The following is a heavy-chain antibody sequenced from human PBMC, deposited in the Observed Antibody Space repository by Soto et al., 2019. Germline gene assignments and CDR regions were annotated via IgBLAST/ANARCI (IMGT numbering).Heavy chain of an antibody. V-gene: IGHV1-3*01. Sequence: GASVKVSCKAPGFTFTSSAMQWVRQARGQRLEWMGWIDVGNGNTKYSQKFQGRVTITRDTSARIAYMELSSLRSEDTAVYYCASLQQLVLGDNFDYWGQGTLVTVSS. CDR1: GFTFTSSA. CDR2: IDVGNGNT. D-gene: IGHD6-13*01. J-gene: IGHJ4*02. CDR3: ASLQQLVLGDNFDY.